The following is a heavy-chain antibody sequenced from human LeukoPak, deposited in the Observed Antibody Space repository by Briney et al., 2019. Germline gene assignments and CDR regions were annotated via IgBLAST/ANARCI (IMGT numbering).Heavy chain of an antibody. CDR2: IYTSGST. D-gene: IGHD2-15*01. V-gene: IGHV4-4*07. CDR1: GGSISSYY. Sequence: SETLSLTCTVSGGSISSYYWSWIRQPAGKGLEWIGRIYTSGSTNYNPSLKSRVTMSVDTSKNQFSLKLSSVTAADTAVYYCARVAGYCSGGSCYSGLDYWGQGTLVTVSS. J-gene: IGHJ4*02. CDR3: ARVAGYCSGGSCYSGLDY.